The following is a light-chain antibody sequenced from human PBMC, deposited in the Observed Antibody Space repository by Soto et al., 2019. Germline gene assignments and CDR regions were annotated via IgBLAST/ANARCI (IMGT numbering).Light chain of an antibody. J-gene: IGLJ2*01. Sequence: QSVLTQPASVSRSPGQSITISCTGTSSDVGDHNYVSRYQQQPGKAPKLMIYAVSNRPSGVSNRFSGSKSGNTASLTISGLQAEDEADYYCSSYTTSSTVIFGGGTKLTVL. V-gene: IGLV2-14*03. CDR1: SSDVGDHNY. CDR2: AVS. CDR3: SSYTTSSTVI.